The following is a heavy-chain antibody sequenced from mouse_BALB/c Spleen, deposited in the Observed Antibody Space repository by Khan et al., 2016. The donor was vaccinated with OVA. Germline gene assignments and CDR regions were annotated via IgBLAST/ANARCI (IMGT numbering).Heavy chain of an antibody. CDR1: AFSLSRYN. CDR2: IWGGGGT. Sequence: QVQLKESGPGLVAPSQSLSITCTVSAFSLSRYNIHWVRQPPGKGLEWLGMIWGGGGTDYNSTLKSRLNISKDNSKSQVFLKMNSLQTDDTAIYYGARADYRYDGYYAMDYWGQGTSVTVSS. J-gene: IGHJ4*01. D-gene: IGHD2-14*01. CDR3: ARADYRYDGYYAMDY. V-gene: IGHV2-6-4*01.